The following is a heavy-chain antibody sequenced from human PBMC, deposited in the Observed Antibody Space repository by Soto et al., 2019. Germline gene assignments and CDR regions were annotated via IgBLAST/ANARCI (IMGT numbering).Heavy chain of an antibody. D-gene: IGHD2-21*01. V-gene: IGHV3-21*05. CDR2: ISPKSTYR. CDR3: ARGGGGGLFEH. Sequence: PGGSLRLSCAAAGFTFSSDSMNWVRQAPGKGLEWLSHISPKSTYRNYADSVKGRFTISRDNTKSSLFLQMNSLGVEDTAVYYCARGGGGGLFEHWGQGVLVTVSS. CDR1: GFTFSSDS. J-gene: IGHJ4*02.